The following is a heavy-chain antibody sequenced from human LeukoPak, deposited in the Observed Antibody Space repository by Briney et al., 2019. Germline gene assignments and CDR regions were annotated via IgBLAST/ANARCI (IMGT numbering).Heavy chain of an antibody. V-gene: IGHV1-8*01. D-gene: IGHD5-12*01. CDR3: ATQKGYSGYLS. CDR1: GYSNYD. J-gene: IGHJ4*02. CDR2: MNPNSGNR. Sequence: ASVTVSCRASGYSNYDVNWVRQATGHGLEWMGWMNPNSGNRGYAPKFQGRVTMTRDTSMTTAYMELSSLRSEDTAVYYCATQKGYSGYLSWGQGTLVTVSS.